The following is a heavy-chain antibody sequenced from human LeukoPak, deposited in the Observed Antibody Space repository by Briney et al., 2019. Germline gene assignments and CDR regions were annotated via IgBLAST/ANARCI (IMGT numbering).Heavy chain of an antibody. D-gene: IGHD4-17*01. Sequence: ASVKVSCKVSGYTFTDYCMHWVQQAPGKGLEWMGLVDPEDGETIYAEKFQGRVTITADTSTDTAYMELSSLRSEDTAVYYCASLTTVTPYYFDYWGQGTLVTVSS. CDR2: VDPEDGET. CDR3: ASLTTVTPYYFDY. CDR1: GYTFTDYC. J-gene: IGHJ4*02. V-gene: IGHV1-69-2*01.